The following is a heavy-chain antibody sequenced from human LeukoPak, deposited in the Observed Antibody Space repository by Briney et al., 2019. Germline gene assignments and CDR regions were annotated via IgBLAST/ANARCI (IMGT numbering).Heavy chain of an antibody. V-gene: IGHV1-2*02. CDR1: GYTFTGYY. CDR3: ARSYYYDSSGPYSVDY. J-gene: IGHJ4*02. Sequence: ASVKVSCKASGYTFTGYYMHWVRQAPGQGLEWMGWINPNSGGTNYAQKFQGRVTMTRDTSISTAYMELSRLRSDDTAVYYCARSYYYDSSGPYSVDYWGQGTLVTVSS. D-gene: IGHD3-22*01. CDR2: INPNSGGT.